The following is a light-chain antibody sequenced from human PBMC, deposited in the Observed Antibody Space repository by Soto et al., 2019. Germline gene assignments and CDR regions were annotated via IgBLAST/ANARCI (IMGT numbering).Light chain of an antibody. J-gene: IGKJ4*01. CDR1: QSVYSY. CDR2: DAS. Sequence: EIVLTQSPATLSLSPGERATLSCRASQSVYSYLAWYQQKPGQAPRLLIYDASNRATGIPARFSGSGSGTDFTLTISSLEPEDFAVYYCQQRSYWPRLTFGGGTKVDIK. V-gene: IGKV3-11*01. CDR3: QQRSYWPRLT.